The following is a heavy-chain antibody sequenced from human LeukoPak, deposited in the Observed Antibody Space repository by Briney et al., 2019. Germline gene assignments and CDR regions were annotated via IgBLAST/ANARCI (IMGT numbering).Heavy chain of an antibody. J-gene: IGHJ3*02. Sequence: ASVKVSCKASGYTFTSYGISWVRQAPGQGLEWMGWISAYNGNTNYAQKFQGRVTMTRDTSISTAYMELSSLRSDDTAVYYCARLWGYHDAFDIWGQGTMVTVSS. CDR1: GYTFTSYG. CDR2: ISAYNGNT. V-gene: IGHV1-18*01. D-gene: IGHD2-15*01. CDR3: ARLWGYHDAFDI.